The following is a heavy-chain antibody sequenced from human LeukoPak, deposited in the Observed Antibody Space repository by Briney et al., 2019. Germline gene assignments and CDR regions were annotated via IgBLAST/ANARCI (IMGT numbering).Heavy chain of an antibody. J-gene: IGHJ2*01. Sequence: GGSLRLSCAASGFTFSSYAMSWVRQAPGKGLEWVSAISGSGGSTYYADSVKGRFTISRDNSKNTLYLQMNSLRAEDTAVYYCAKASTPGIAAAGTIRYFDLWGRGTLVTVSS. D-gene: IGHD6-13*01. CDR2: ISGSGGST. V-gene: IGHV3-23*01. CDR1: GFTFSSYA. CDR3: AKASTPGIAAAGTIRYFDL.